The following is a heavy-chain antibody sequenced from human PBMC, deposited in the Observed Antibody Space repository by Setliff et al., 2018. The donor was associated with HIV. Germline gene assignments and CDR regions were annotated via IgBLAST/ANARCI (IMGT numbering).Heavy chain of an antibody. D-gene: IGHD2-15*01. Sequence: SETLSLTCTVSNVSINSYYWSWIRQPAGRALEWIGRIYSSGSTNYNPSLKSRVKMSIDTSKNQFPLKLSSVTAADTAVYFCARDPYCSGDGCFRYYQHWGRGTLVTVSS. V-gene: IGHV4-4*07. CDR3: ARDPYCSGDGCFRYYQH. J-gene: IGHJ1*01. CDR1: NVSINSYY. CDR2: IYSSGST.